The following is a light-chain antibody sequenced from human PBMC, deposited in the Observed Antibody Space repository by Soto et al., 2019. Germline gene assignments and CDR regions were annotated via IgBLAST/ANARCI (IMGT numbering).Light chain of an antibody. CDR3: QQYNSYFQT. CDR1: QPISSH. CDR2: AGS. V-gene: IGKV1-16*01. Sequence: IQLTQSPASLSASVGDSSTSACRASQPISSHLTWVQQKPGKAPRLLIYAGSRLLGGAPLRFSASESGTDFTLSISSLQPDDSATYYCQQYNSYFQTFGRGTKVDIK. J-gene: IGKJ1*01.